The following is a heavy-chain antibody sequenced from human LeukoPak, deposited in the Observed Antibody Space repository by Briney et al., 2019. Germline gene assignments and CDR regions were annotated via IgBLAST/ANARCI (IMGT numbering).Heavy chain of an antibody. Sequence: ASVKVSCKASGYTFTNYGMNWVRQAPGQGLEWMGWINTNTGNPTYAQGFTGRFVFSLDTSASTAYLQISSLKAEDTAVYYCAKEAPYYYGSGSFSYWGQGTLVTVSS. V-gene: IGHV7-4-1*02. CDR1: GYTFTNYG. J-gene: IGHJ4*02. CDR2: INTNTGNP. D-gene: IGHD3-10*01. CDR3: AKEAPYYYGSGSFSY.